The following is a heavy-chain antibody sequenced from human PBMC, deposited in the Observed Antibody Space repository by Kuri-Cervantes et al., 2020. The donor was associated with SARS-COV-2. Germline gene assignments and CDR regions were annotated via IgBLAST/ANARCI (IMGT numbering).Heavy chain of an antibody. CDR3: ARDPTAGRLRYFDWFSSGPSDYYGMDV. CDR2: IGTAGDP. J-gene: IGHJ6*02. Sequence: GESLKISCAASGFTFSSYDMHWVRQATGKGLEWVSAIGTAGDPYYPGSVKGRFTISRDNAKNSLYLQMNSLRAEDTAVYYCARDPTAGRLRYFDWFSSGPSDYYGMDVWGQGTTVTVSS. D-gene: IGHD3-9*01. V-gene: IGHV3-13*05. CDR1: GFTFSSYD.